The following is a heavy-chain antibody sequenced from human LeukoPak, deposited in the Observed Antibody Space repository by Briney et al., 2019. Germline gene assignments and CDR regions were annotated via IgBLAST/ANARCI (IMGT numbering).Heavy chain of an antibody. Sequence: SETLSLTCAVSGGSFSGYYWSWIRQPPEKGLEWIGEINHSGSTNYNPSLKSRVTISVDRSKNQFSLKLSSVTAADTAVYYCARGGTAMVYSWYFDLWGRGTLVTVSS. CDR3: ARGGTAMVYSWYFDL. CDR1: GGSFSGYY. CDR2: INHSGST. D-gene: IGHD5-18*01. V-gene: IGHV4-34*01. J-gene: IGHJ2*01.